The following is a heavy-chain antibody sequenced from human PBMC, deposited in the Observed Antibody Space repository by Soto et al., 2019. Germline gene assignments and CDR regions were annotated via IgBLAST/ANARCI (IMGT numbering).Heavy chain of an antibody. J-gene: IGHJ2*01. D-gene: IGHD1-1*01. V-gene: IGHV3-48*03. CDR2: ISSSGSTI. Sequence: GGSLRLSCAASGFTFSSYEMNWVRQAPGKGLEWVSYISSSGSTIYYADSVKGRFTISRDNAKNSLYLQMNSLRAEDTAVYYCARVQSMYWYCDLWGRGTLVTVSS. CDR3: ARVQSMYWYCDL. CDR1: GFTFSSYE.